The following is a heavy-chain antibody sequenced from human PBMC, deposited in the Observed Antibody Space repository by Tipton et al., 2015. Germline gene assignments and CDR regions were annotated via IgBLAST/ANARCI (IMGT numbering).Heavy chain of an antibody. CDR2: IYYSGSA. CDR3: AREVWYNDSTGYDY. D-gene: IGHD3-22*01. V-gene: IGHV4-61*08. J-gene: IGHJ4*02. Sequence: TLSLTCNVSGGSISSGGYYWSWIRQHPGKGLEWIGYIYYSGSANSNPSLKSRVTMSVDTSKNQFSLHLSSVTAADTAVYYCAREVWYNDSTGYDYWGQGTLVTVSS. CDR1: GGSISSGGYY.